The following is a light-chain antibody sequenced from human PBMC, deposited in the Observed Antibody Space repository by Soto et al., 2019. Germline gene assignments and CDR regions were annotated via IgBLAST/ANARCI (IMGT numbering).Light chain of an antibody. CDR3: CSYTGTTTLGV. J-gene: IGLJ2*01. CDR2: EGS. CDR1: SSDVGNYYL. Sequence: QSVLTQPPSVSGSPGQSITISCTGTSSDVGNYYLVSWYQHHPGKAPKVLIYEGSKRPSGVSNRFSGSKSGNTASLTISGLQAEDEAHYYCCSYTGTTTLGVFGGGTKLTVL. V-gene: IGLV2-23*01.